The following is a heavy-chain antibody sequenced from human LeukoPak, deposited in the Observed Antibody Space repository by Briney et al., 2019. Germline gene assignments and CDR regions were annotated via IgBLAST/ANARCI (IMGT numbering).Heavy chain of an antibody. CDR3: ARAVRPGETYYYYYMDV. D-gene: IGHD4-17*01. V-gene: IGHV1-69*05. CDR2: VIPIFGTA. Sequence: SVKVSCKASGGTFSSYAISWVRQAPGQGLEWMGGVIPIFGTANYAQKFQGRVTITTDESTSTAYMELSSLRSEDTAVYYCARAVRPGETYYYYYMDVWGKGTTVTVSS. J-gene: IGHJ6*03. CDR1: GGTFSSYA.